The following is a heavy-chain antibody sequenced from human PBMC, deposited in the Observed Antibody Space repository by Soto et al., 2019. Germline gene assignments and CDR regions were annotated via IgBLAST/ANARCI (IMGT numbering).Heavy chain of an antibody. Sequence: QLLQSGGGLVPPGGALTLSCAASGFTFGTTDMSWVRQAPGEGLEWVSTIDGSGGSTYYADTVKGRFTISRDNSRNTVYLQMNSLRGDDTALYYCVKNSGWFNTWGQGALVTVSS. CDR3: VKNSGWFNT. D-gene: IGHD3-10*01. CDR1: GFTFGTTD. J-gene: IGHJ5*02. CDR2: IDGSGGST. V-gene: IGHV3-23*01.